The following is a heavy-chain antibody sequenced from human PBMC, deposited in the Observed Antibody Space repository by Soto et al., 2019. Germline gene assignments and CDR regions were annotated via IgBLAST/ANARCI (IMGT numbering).Heavy chain of an antibody. CDR1: GFTFSSYA. D-gene: IGHD6-6*01. V-gene: IGHV3-30-3*01. J-gene: IGHJ6*02. Sequence: PGGSLRLSCAASGFTFSSYAMHWVRQAPGKGLEWVAVISYDGSNKYYADSVKGRFTISRDNSKNTLYLQMNSLRAEDTAVYYCARDWEYSSLNQYYYYGMDVWGQGTTVTVSS. CDR2: ISYDGSNK. CDR3: ARDWEYSSLNQYYYYGMDV.